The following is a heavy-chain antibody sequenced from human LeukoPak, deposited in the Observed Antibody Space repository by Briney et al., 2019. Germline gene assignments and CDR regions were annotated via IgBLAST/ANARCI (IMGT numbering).Heavy chain of an antibody. D-gene: IGHD3-22*01. V-gene: IGHV3-23*01. CDR2: ISGSGGST. CDR1: GFTFSSYA. J-gene: IGHJ4*02. CDR3: AKDGEYYYDSSGYMD. Sequence: GGSLRLSCAASGFTFSSYAMSWVRQAPGKGLEWVSAISGSGGSTYYADSVKGRFTISGDNSKNTLYLQMNSLRAEDTAVYYCAKDGEYYYDSSGYMDWGQGTLVTVSS.